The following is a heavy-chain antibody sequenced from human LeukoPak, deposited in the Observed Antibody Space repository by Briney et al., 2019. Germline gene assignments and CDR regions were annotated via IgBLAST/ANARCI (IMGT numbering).Heavy chain of an antibody. CDR3: AAGSLAALRSVDAFDI. D-gene: IGHD6-6*01. V-gene: IGHV1-2*02. CDR1: GYTFTGYY. Sequence: ASVKVSCKASGYTFTGYYMHWVRQAPGQGLEWMGWINPNSGGTNYAQKFQGRVTMTRDTSISTAYMEPSSLRSEDTAVYYCAAGSLAALRSVDAFDICGQGTMVTVSS. CDR2: INPNSGGT. J-gene: IGHJ3*02.